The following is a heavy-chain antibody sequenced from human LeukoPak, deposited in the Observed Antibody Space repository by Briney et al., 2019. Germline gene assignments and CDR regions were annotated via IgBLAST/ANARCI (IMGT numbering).Heavy chain of an antibody. CDR3: AKDIRRHSSGWYFATDALDI. CDR1: GFTFDDYA. D-gene: IGHD6-19*01. V-gene: IGHV3-9*01. J-gene: IGHJ3*02. Sequence: PGRSLRLSCAASGFTFDDYAMHWVRQAPGKGLEWVSGISWNSGSIGYADSVKGRFTISRDNAKNSLYLQMNSLRAEDTALYYCAKDIRRHSSGWYFATDALDIWGQGTMVTVSS. CDR2: ISWNSGSI.